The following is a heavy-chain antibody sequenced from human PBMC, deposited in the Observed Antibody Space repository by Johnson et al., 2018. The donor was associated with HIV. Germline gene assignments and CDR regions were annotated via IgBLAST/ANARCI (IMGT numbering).Heavy chain of an antibody. J-gene: IGHJ3*02. CDR1: GCTFSRSD. D-gene: IGHD3-22*01. V-gene: IGHV3-15*01. Sequence: EVQLVESGGGLVQPGGSLRLSCAASGCTFSRSDMHWVRQGRGKGLEWVGRIKSKTDGGTTDYAAPVKGRFTISRDDSKNTLYLQMNSLKTEDTAVYYCTTAKWLLGAFDIWGQGTMVTVSS. CDR3: TTAKWLLGAFDI. CDR2: IKSKTDGGTT.